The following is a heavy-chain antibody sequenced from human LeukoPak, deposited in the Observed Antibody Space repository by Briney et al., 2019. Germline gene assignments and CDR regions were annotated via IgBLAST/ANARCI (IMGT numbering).Heavy chain of an antibody. CDR1: GGSISSYY. CDR3: ARVSYDFWSGYYTRNYYGMDV. V-gene: IGHV4-59*01. Sequence: PSETLSLTCTVSGGSISSYYWSWIRQPPGKGLEWIGYIYYSGSTNYNPSLKSRVTISVDTSKNQFSLKLSSVTAADTAVYYCARVSYDFWSGYYTRNYYGMDVWGQGTTVTVSS. D-gene: IGHD3-3*01. J-gene: IGHJ6*02. CDR2: IYYSGST.